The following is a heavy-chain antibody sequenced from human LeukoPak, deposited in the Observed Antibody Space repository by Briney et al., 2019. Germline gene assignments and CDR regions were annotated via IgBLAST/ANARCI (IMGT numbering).Heavy chain of an antibody. CDR3: AKGGAVAGKDWYFDL. Sequence: PGGSLRLSCVASGLNFDDSAMHWVRQAPGKGLEWVSLISADGGSTFSADSVKGRFTISRDNSKNSLYLQMNSLRTEDTALYYCAKGGAVAGKDWYFDLWGRGTLVTVSS. CDR1: GLNFDDSA. D-gene: IGHD6-19*01. J-gene: IGHJ2*01. CDR2: ISADGGST. V-gene: IGHV3-43*02.